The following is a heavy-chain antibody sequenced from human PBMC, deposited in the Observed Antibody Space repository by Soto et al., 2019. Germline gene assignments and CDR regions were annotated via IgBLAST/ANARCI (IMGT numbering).Heavy chain of an antibody. V-gene: IGHV4-31*03. CDR2: IYYSGST. D-gene: IGHD3-10*01. Sequence: PSETLSLTCTVSGGSISSGGYYWSWIRQHPGKGLEWIGYIYYSGSTYYNPSLKSRVTISVDTSKNQFSLKLSSVTAADTAVYYCARDVEGVQITGLLSNYWFDPWGQGTLVTVSS. CDR1: GGSISSGGYY. CDR3: ARDVEGVQITGLLSNYWFDP. J-gene: IGHJ5*02.